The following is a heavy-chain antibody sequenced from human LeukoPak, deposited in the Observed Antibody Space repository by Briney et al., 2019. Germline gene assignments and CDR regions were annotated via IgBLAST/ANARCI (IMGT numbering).Heavy chain of an antibody. CDR1: GFTIGDYA. CDR2: IRSKAYGGTT. CDR3: ARGGVYCSSVSCSVDY. V-gene: IGHV3-49*03. J-gene: IGHJ4*02. Sequence: GGSLRLSCTASGFTIGDYAMSWFRQAPGKGLEWGGFIRSKAYGGTTENAASVKGRFTISRDDSKSIAYLQMNSLKTEDTAVYYCARGGVYCSSVSCSVDYWGQGILVTVSS. D-gene: IGHD2-2*01.